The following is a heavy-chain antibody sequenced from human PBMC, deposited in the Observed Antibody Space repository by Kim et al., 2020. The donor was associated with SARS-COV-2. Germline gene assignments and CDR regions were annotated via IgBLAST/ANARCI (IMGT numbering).Heavy chain of an antibody. CDR1: GYTFSNAG. CDR2: INTGNAYT. Sequence: ASVKVSCKGSGYTFSNAGIHWVRQAPGQSLEWMGWINTGNAYTVYSEKFQGRVTFTRDTSASTAYMELSSLRSEDTAVYYCARLVGPTGIDLDYWGQGTLVTVSS. J-gene: IGHJ4*02. D-gene: IGHD1-26*01. V-gene: IGHV1-3*04. CDR3: ARLVGPTGIDLDY.